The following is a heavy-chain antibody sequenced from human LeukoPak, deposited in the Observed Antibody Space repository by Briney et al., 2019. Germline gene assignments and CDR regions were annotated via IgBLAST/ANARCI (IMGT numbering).Heavy chain of an antibody. CDR3: ARDLTMIVVAGAFDI. CDR1: GVTFSSYW. J-gene: IGHJ3*02. CDR2: IKQDGSEK. Sequence: PGGSLRLSYADSGVTFSSYWMSWVRQAPGRGLEWVANIKQDGSEKYYVDSVKGRFTISRDNAKKSLYLQMNSLRAEDTAVYYCARDLTMIVVAGAFDIWGQGTMVTVSS. D-gene: IGHD3-22*01. V-gene: IGHV3-7*01.